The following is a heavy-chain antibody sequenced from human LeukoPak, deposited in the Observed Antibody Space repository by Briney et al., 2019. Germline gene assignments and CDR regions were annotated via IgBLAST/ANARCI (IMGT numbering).Heavy chain of an antibody. Sequence: PSETLSLTCAVYGGSFSGYYWSWIRQPPGKGLEWIGEINHSGSTNYNPSLKSRDTISVDTSKNQFSLKLSSVTAADTAVYYCARGNYYDSSGYYSPYYFDYWGQGTLVTVSS. CDR3: ARGNYYDSSGYYSPYYFDY. D-gene: IGHD3-22*01. CDR1: GGSFSGYY. J-gene: IGHJ4*02. CDR2: INHSGST. V-gene: IGHV4-34*01.